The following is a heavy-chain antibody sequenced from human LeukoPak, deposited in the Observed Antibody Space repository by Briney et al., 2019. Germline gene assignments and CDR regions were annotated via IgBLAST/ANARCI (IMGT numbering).Heavy chain of an antibody. D-gene: IGHD3-10*01. CDR2: ISGSGGST. J-gene: IGHJ3*02. CDR1: GFTFSSYA. Sequence: QSGGSLRLSCAASGFTFSSYAMSWVRQAPGKGLEGVSAISGSGGSTYYADSVKGRFTISRDNSKNTLYLQMNSRRAEDTAVYYCGKDLGPITPDIWGQGTMVTVSS. V-gene: IGHV3-23*01. CDR3: GKDLGPITPDI.